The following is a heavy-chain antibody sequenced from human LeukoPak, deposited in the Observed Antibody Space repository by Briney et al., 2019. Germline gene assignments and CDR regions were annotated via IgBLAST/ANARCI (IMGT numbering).Heavy chain of an antibody. CDR3: ARDRRDGYNYGIFDY. CDR2: IWYDGSNK. J-gene: IGHJ4*02. Sequence: RGSLRLSCAASGFTFSSYGMHWVRQAPGKGLEWVAVIWYDGSNKYYADSVKGRFTISRDNSKNTLYLQMNSLRAEDTAVYYCARDRRDGYNYGIFDYWGQGTLVTVSS. V-gene: IGHV3-33*01. D-gene: IGHD5-24*01. CDR1: GFTFSSYG.